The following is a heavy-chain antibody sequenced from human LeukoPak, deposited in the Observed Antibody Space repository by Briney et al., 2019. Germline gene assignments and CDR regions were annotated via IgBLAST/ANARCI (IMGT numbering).Heavy chain of an antibody. D-gene: IGHD3-3*01. Sequence: PSETLSLTCTVSGGSINSNNYYWGCIRQPPGKGLEWIGSIYSSGSAYYNPSLKSRVTISVDTSKNQFSLRLSSVTAADTAVYYCQSRYLEWLLEYWGQGTLVTVSS. J-gene: IGHJ4*02. V-gene: IGHV4-39*01. CDR1: GGSINSNNYY. CDR2: IYSSGSA. CDR3: QSRYLEWLLEY.